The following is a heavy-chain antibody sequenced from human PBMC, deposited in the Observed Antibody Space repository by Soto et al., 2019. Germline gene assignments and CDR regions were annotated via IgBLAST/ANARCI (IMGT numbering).Heavy chain of an antibody. D-gene: IGHD4-4*01. J-gene: IGHJ4*02. CDR3: AKDMGMATVITVFDY. CDR2: ISYDGSNK. Sequence: GGSLRLSCAASGFTFSSYGMHWVRQAPGKGLEWVAVISYDGSNKYYADSVKGRFTISRDNSKNTLYLQMNSLRAEDTAVYYCAKDMGMATVITVFDYWGQGTLVTVSS. CDR1: GFTFSSYG. V-gene: IGHV3-30*18.